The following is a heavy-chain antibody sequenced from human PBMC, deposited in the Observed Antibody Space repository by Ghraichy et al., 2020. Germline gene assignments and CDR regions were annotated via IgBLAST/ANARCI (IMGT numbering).Heavy chain of an antibody. CDR2: ISSSSSII. V-gene: IGHV3-48*01. CDR3: ARDFDYGDYVSFHSYYYGMDV. Sequence: LSLTCAASGFTFSSYSMNWVRQAPGKGLEWVSYISSSSSIIYYADSVKGRFTISRDNAKNSLYLQMNSLRAEDTAVYYCARDFDYGDYVSFHSYYYGMDVWGQGTTVTVSS. CDR1: GFTFSSYS. D-gene: IGHD4-17*01. J-gene: IGHJ6*02.